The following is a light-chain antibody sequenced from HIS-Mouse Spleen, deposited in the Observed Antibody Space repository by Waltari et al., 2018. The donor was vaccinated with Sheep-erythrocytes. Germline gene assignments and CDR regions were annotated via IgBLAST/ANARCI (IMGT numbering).Light chain of an antibody. J-gene: IGLJ2*01. CDR1: KLGAKY. CDR2: QDR. Sequence: SYELTQPPSVSVSPGQTASITCSGDKLGAKYACWYQQKPGHSPVLVIYQDRKRPSGIPDRFSGSNSGNTATLTISGTQAMDEADYYCQAWDSSTVVFGGGTKLTVL. V-gene: IGLV3-1*01. CDR3: QAWDSSTVV.